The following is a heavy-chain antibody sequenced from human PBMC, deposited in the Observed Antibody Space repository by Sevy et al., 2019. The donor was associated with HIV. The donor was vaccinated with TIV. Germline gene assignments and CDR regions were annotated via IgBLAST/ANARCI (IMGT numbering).Heavy chain of an antibody. Sequence: GESLKISCKGSGYSFTSYWIAWVRQMPGKDLEWMGIIYPEDSDTRYSPSFQGQVTFSADKSINTAYLQWSSLKASDTAMYYCARPAGFYDTSGYSFIDSWGQGTLVTVSS. CDR3: ARPAGFYDTSGYSFIDS. D-gene: IGHD3-22*01. J-gene: IGHJ4*02. V-gene: IGHV5-51*01. CDR2: IYPEDSDT. CDR1: GYSFTSYW.